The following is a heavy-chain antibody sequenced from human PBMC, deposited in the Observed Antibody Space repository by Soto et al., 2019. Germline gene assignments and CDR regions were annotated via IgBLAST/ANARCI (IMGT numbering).Heavy chain of an antibody. Sequence: PGGSLRLSXAASGFTFSSYAMSWVRQAPGKGLEWVSAISGSGGSTYYADSVKGRFTISRDNSKNTLYLQMNSLRAEDTAVYYCATVEYSSSSDYFDYWGQGTLVTVSS. J-gene: IGHJ4*02. CDR2: ISGSGGST. CDR3: ATVEYSSSSDYFDY. V-gene: IGHV3-23*01. CDR1: GFTFSSYA. D-gene: IGHD6-6*01.